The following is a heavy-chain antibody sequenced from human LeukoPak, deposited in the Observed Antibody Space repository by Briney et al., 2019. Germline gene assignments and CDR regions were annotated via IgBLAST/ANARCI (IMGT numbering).Heavy chain of an antibody. CDR3: ANLDYGDYDVGY. CDR2: ISGSGGST. V-gene: IGHV3-23*01. Sequence: GGSLRLSCAASGFTVSSYAMSWVRQAPGKGLEWVPAISGSGGSTYYADSVKGRFTISRDNSKNTLYLQMNSLRAEDTAVYYCANLDYGDYDVGYWGQGTLVTVSS. D-gene: IGHD4-17*01. J-gene: IGHJ4*02. CDR1: GFTVSSYA.